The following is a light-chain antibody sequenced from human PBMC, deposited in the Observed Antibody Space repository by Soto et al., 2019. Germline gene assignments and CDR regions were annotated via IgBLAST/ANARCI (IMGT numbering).Light chain of an antibody. CDR3: QQYKSWPPWT. V-gene: IGKV3-15*01. CDR2: GAS. Sequence: EIVMTQSPATLSVSPGERATLSCRVSQSVSSDLAWYQQKPGQAPRLLMYGASTRATGIPARFSGSGSGTEFTLTISSLQSEDFAVYYCQQYKSWPPWTFGQGTKVEIK. CDR1: QSVSSD. J-gene: IGKJ1*01.